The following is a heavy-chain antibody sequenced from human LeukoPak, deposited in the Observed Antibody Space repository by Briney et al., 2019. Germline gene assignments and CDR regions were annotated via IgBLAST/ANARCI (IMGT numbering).Heavy chain of an antibody. V-gene: IGHV4-39*01. CDR3: ARQGGGIDY. Sequence: SETLSLTCTVSGGSISSTSYYWGWIRQPPGKGLEWIGSIYYSESISYNPSLKSRVTTSVNTSKTQFSLKLSPVTAANTAVDSCARQGGGIDYWGQGTLVTVSS. D-gene: IGHD3-16*01. CDR1: GGSISSTSYY. CDR2: IYYSESI. J-gene: IGHJ4*02.